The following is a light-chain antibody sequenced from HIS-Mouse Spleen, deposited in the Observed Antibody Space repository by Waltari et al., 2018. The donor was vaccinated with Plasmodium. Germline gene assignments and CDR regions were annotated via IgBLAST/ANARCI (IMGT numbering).Light chain of an antibody. CDR1: QSVSSN. V-gene: IGKV3-15*01. CDR2: GAS. Sequence: EIVMTHSPATLSVSPGESATPSCRASQSVSSNLAWYQQKPGQAPRLLIYGASTRATGIPARFSGSGSGTEFTLTISSLQSEDFAVYYCQQYNNWSFTFGPGTKVDIK. J-gene: IGKJ3*01. CDR3: QQYNNWSFT.